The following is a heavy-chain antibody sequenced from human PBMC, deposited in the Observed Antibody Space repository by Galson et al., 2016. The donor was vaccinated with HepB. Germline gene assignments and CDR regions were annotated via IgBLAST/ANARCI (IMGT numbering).Heavy chain of an antibody. Sequence: SETLSLTCSVSGGSISTDYWSWIRQPPGKGLEWIGNFYYSGSTHYNPSLKSRVTLSVDTSKDQFSLKMNSVTAADTAMYYCARVTRYCSGASCYSPLDPWGQGILVTVSS. J-gene: IGHJ5*02. V-gene: IGHV4-59*01. CDR2: FYYSGST. D-gene: IGHD2-15*01. CDR3: ARVTRYCSGASCYSPLDP. CDR1: GGSISTDY.